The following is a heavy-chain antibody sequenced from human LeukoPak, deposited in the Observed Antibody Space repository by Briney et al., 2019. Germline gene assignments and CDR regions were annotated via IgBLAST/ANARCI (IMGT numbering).Heavy chain of an antibody. CDR2: ISSGSSFI. CDR3: ASSSSYDY. D-gene: IGHD6-6*01. Sequence: GGSLRLSCAASGFTFSSYSMNWVRRAPGKGLEWVSSISSGSSFIYYADSVKGRFTISRDNAKNSLYLQMNSLRAEDTAVYYCASSSSYDYWGRGTLVTVSS. CDR1: GFTFSSYS. J-gene: IGHJ4*02. V-gene: IGHV3-21*01.